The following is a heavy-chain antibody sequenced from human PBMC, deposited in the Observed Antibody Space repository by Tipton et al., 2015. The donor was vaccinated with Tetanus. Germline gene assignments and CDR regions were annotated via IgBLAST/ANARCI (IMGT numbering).Heavy chain of an antibody. CDR1: GDSMARYY. CDR2: IFASGST. V-gene: IGHV4-4*08. Sequence: TLSLTCTVSGDSMARYYWSWVRQPPGKGLEWVSYIFASGSTNYNPALKSRVTISMDTSKNQISLNLTSATAADTAAYFCARRSYCSSTRCFDAFDLWGPGTRVTVSS. CDR3: ARRSYCSSTRCFDAFDL. D-gene: IGHD2-2*01. J-gene: IGHJ3*01.